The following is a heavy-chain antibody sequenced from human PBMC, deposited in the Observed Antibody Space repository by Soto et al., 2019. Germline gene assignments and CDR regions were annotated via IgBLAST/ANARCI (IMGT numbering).Heavy chain of an antibody. D-gene: IGHD2-2*01. CDR1: GYTFTSYY. Sequence: GASVKVSCKASGYTFTSYYMHWVRQAPGQGLEWMGIINPSGGSTSYAQKFQGRVTMTRDTSTSTVYMELSSLRSEDTAVYYCASNQLPYDAFDIWGQGTMVTVSS. CDR2: INPSGGST. CDR3: ASNQLPYDAFDI. J-gene: IGHJ3*02. V-gene: IGHV1-46*03.